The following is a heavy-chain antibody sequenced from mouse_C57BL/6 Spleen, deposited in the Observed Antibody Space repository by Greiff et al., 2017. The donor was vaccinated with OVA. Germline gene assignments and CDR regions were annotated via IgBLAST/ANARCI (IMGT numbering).Heavy chain of an antibody. CDR1: GYAFSSSW. CDR3: ASPLYGSSHYWYFDV. V-gene: IGHV1-82*01. Sequence: QVQLKQSGPELVKPGASVKISCKASGYAFSSSWMNWVKQRPGKGLEWIGRIYPGDGDTNYNGKFKGKATLTADKSSSTAYMQLSSLTSEDSAVYFCASPLYGSSHYWYFDVWGTGTTVTVSS. J-gene: IGHJ1*03. D-gene: IGHD1-1*01. CDR2: IYPGDGDT.